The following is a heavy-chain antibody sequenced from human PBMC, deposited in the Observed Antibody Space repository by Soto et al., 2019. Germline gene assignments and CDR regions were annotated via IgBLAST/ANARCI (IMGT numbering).Heavy chain of an antibody. CDR1: GYTFTSYG. CDR2: IILPFGTA. V-gene: IGHV1-69*13. D-gene: IGHD2-15*01. CDR3: AKTVAAHYYYGMDV. Sequence: GASVKVSCKASGYTFTSYGISWVRQAPGQGLEWMGGIILPFGTANYAQKFQGRVTITADESTSTAYMELSSLRSEDTAVYYCAKTVAAHYYYGMDVWGQGTTVTVSS. J-gene: IGHJ6*02.